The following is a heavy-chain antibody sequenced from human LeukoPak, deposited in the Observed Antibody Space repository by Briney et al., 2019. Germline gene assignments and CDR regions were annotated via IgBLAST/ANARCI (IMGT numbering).Heavy chain of an antibody. CDR1: GFTFGDYA. D-gene: IGHD3-10*01. Sequence: GGSLRLSCTASGFTFGDYAMSWFRQAPGKGLEWVGFIRSKAYGGTTEYAASVKGRFTISRDDSKSIAYLQMNSLKTEDTAVYYCTRDSFSELLWFGDYFDYWGQGTLVTVSS. CDR2: IRSKAYGGTT. J-gene: IGHJ4*02. CDR3: TRDSFSELLWFGDYFDY. V-gene: IGHV3-49*03.